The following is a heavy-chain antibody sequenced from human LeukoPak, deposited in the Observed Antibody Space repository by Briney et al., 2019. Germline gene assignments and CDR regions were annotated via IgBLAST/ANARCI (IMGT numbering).Heavy chain of an antibody. CDR2: INWDGGST. J-gene: IGHJ4*02. CDR1: GFMFDDYT. D-gene: IGHD5-18*01. Sequence: GGSLRLSCAASGFMFDDYTMHWVRQAPGKGLEWVSLINWDGGSTYYAGSVKGRFTISRDNNKNSLYLQMNSLRTEDTALYYCAKGDVDSPMNFYHWGQGTLVTVSS. V-gene: IGHV3-43*01. CDR3: AKGDVDSPMNFYH.